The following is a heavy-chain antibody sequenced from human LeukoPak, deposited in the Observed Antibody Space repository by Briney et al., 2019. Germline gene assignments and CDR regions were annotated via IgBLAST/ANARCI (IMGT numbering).Heavy chain of an antibody. CDR3: AKVGPLDYDFWSGYYYYYMDV. CDR2: ISGSGGST. V-gene: IGHV3-23*01. Sequence: PGGSLRLSCAASGFTFSSYAMSWVRQAPGKGLEWVSAISGSGGSTYYADSVKGRFTISRDNSKNTLYLQMNSLRAEDTAVYYCAKVGPLDYDFWSGYYYYYMDVWGKGTTVTVSS. J-gene: IGHJ6*03. D-gene: IGHD3-3*01. CDR1: GFTFSSYA.